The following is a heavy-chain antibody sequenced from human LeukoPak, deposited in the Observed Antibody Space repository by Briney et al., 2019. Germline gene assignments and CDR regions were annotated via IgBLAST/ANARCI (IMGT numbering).Heavy chain of an antibody. Sequence: PGGSLRLSCAASGFTFSSYGMHWVRQAPGKGLEWVAVISYDGSNKYYADSVKGRFTISRDNSKNTLYLQMNSLRAEDTAVYYCAKDRRTTDYDILTGPYYYYYGMDVWGQGTTVTVSS. V-gene: IGHV3-30*18. J-gene: IGHJ6*02. D-gene: IGHD3-9*01. CDR1: GFTFSSYG. CDR3: AKDRRTTDYDILTGPYYYYYGMDV. CDR2: ISYDGSNK.